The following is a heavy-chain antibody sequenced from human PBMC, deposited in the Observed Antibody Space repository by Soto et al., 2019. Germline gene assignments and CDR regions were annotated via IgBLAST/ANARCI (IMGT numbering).Heavy chain of an antibody. CDR3: AKETDFDL. CDR2: ISYEGSNK. J-gene: IGHJ2*01. Sequence: QVQLVESGGGVVQPGRSLRLSCAASGFTFSSYGMHWVRQAPGKGLEWVAVISYEGSNKYYADSVKGRFTIYRDNSKNALYLQMNSLGAEEKAVYYCAKETDFDLWGRGTLVTVSS. CDR1: GFTFSSYG. V-gene: IGHV3-30*18.